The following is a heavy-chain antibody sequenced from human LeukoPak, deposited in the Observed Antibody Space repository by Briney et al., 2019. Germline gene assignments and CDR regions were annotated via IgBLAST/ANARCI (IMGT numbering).Heavy chain of an antibody. V-gene: IGHV1-69*06. Sequence: SVKVSCKASGGTFSSYAISWVRQAPGQGLEWMGGIIPIFGTANYAQKFQGRVTITADKSTSTAYMELSSLRSEDAAVYYCATRTVPDAFDIWGQGTMVTVSS. CDR2: IIPIFGTA. J-gene: IGHJ3*02. CDR3: ATRTVPDAFDI. CDR1: GGTFSSYA. D-gene: IGHD4-17*01.